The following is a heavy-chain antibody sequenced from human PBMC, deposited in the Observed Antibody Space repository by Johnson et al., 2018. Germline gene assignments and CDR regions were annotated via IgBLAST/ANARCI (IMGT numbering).Heavy chain of an antibody. V-gene: IGHV3-30-3*01. CDR2: ISYDGSNK. D-gene: IGHD2-15*01. Sequence: QVQLQESGGGVVQPGRSLRLSCAASGFTFSSYAMHWVRQAPGKGLEWVAVISYDGSNKYYADSVKGRFTIPRDNSKNTLYLQMNSLRAEDTAVYYCAAARLPLFYYYFSMDVWGKGTTVTVSS. CDR1: GFTFSSYA. J-gene: IGHJ6*03. CDR3: AAARLPLFYYYFSMDV.